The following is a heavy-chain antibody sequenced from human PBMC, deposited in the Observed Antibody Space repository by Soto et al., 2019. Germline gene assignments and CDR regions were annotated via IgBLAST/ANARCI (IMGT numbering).Heavy chain of an antibody. Sequence: ESLKISCKGSGYSFTSYWIGWVRQMPGKGLEWMGIIYPGDSDTRYSPSFQGQVTISADKSISTAYLQWSSLKASDTAMYYCARYTSSAGTRPPLLNYWGQGTLVTVSS. CDR2: IYPGDSDT. J-gene: IGHJ4*02. D-gene: IGHD6-13*01. CDR1: GYSFTSYW. V-gene: IGHV5-51*01. CDR3: ARYTSSAGTRPPLLNY.